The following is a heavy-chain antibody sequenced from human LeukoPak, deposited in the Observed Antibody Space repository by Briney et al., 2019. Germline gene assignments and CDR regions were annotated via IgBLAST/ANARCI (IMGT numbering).Heavy chain of an antibody. V-gene: IGHV3-23*01. CDR2: ISGSGGRT. J-gene: IGHJ4*02. D-gene: IGHD6-13*01. Sequence: GGSLRLSCAASGFIFSSYAIIWVRQAPGKGLGWVSTISGSGGRTYYADSVKGRFTISRDNSKNTLYLQMNSLRPGDTAVYSCAKVVGIAIDYWGQGTLVTVSS. CDR1: GFIFSSYA. CDR3: AKVVGIAIDY.